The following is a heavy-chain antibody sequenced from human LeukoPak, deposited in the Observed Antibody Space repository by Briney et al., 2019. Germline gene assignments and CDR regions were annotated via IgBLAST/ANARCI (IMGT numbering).Heavy chain of an antibody. J-gene: IGHJ6*01. CDR2: INPNSGAT. D-gene: IGHD5-24*01. V-gene: IGHV1-2*02. CDR3: ARELDMATTRYYYGLDV. CDR1: GYTFTGYY. Sequence: ASVTVSCTASGYTFTGYYMHWVRQAPGRGLEWMGWINPNSGATIYAQKFQGRVTMTRDTSINTAYMELSSLRSDDTAVYYCARELDMATTRYYYGLDVWVQGTTVTVSS.